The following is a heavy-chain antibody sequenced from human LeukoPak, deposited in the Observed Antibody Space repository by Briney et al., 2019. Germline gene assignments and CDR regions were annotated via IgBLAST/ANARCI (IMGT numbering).Heavy chain of an antibody. D-gene: IGHD3-3*01. CDR2: IKSKNDGGTT. Sequence: GGSLRLSCAASGFTYSNAWMSWVRQAPEKGLEWVGRIKSKNDGGTTDYAAPVKGRVTISRDDSKNTLYLQMNSLKTEDTAVYYCTTFPSGFDIWGQGAMVTVSS. CDR3: TTFPSGFDI. J-gene: IGHJ3*02. CDR1: GFTYSNAW. V-gene: IGHV3-15*01.